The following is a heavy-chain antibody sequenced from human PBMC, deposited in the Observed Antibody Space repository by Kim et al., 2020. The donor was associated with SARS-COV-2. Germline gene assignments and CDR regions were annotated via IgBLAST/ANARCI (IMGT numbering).Heavy chain of an antibody. J-gene: IGHJ6*02. Sequence: ASVKVSCKASGYTFTSYGISWVRQAPGQGLEWMGWISAYNGNTNYAQKLQGRVTMTTDTSTSTAYMELRSLRSDDTAVYYCARDAPAGIAAAVYYYYGMDVWGQGTTVTVSS. CDR3: ARDAPAGIAAAVYYYYGMDV. CDR2: ISAYNGNT. D-gene: IGHD6-13*01. V-gene: IGHV1-18*01. CDR1: GYTFTSYG.